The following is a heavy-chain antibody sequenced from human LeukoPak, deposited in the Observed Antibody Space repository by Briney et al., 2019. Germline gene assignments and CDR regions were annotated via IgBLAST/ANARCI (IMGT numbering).Heavy chain of an antibody. D-gene: IGHD3-10*02. Sequence: SETLSLTCAVYGASFSGYYCSWIRQPPGKWLEWSGEINHSGSTNYNPSLKSRVTTSVDTSKNQFSMKLSSVTAADTAVYYCARAGRIAVRGVKRGQNWFDPWGQGTLVTVSS. V-gene: IGHV4-34*01. CDR2: INHSGST. J-gene: IGHJ5*02. CDR3: ARAGRIAVRGVKRGQNWFDP. CDR1: GASFSGYY.